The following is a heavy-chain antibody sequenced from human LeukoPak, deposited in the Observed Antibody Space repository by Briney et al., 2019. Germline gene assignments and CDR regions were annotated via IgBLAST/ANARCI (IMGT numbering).Heavy chain of an antibody. V-gene: IGHV1-46*01. CDR3: ARGRGPYYCVMDV. CDR1: GYTFTSYY. D-gene: IGHD3-10*01. Sequence: GASVKASCKASGYTFTSYYMHWVRQAPGQGLEWMGIINPSGGSTSYAQKFQGRVTMTRDTSISTAYMELRRLSADDTAVYYCARGRGPYYCVMDVWGQGTTVTVSS. J-gene: IGHJ6*02. CDR2: INPSGGST.